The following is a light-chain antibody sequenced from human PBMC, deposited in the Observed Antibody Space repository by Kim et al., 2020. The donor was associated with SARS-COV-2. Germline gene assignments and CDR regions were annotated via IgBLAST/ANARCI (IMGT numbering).Light chain of an antibody. Sequence: LSPEERATPSCRASRSANNHLAWYQQKLGKAPRLLIYDTSTRATGIPASFSGSGSGTDFTLTISSLEPEDFAGYYCHQVMNWPLTFGKGTKVDIK. CDR2: DTS. V-gene: IGKV3-11*01. CDR3: HQVMNWPLT. CDR1: RSANNH. J-gene: IGKJ1*01.